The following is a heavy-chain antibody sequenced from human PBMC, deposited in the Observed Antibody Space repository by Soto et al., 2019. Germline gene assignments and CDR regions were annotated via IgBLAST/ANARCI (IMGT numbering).Heavy chain of an antibody. D-gene: IGHD6-13*01. V-gene: IGHV4-59*01. Sequence: SETLSLTCTVSGDSISNYYWTWIRQSPGKGLEWIGYISYSGSTNYNPSLSSRVTISLDTPKNQFSLKLSSVTAADTAVYYCARGGTSSWSWFDPWGQGTLVTVSS. J-gene: IGHJ5*02. CDR2: ISYSGST. CDR3: ARGGTSSWSWFDP. CDR1: GDSISNYY.